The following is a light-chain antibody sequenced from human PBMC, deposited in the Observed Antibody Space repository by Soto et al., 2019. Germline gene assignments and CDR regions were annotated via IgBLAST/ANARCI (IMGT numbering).Light chain of an antibody. J-gene: IGKJ1*01. CDR1: QSVSSN. Sequence: EIVMTQSPATLSVSPGERATLSCRASQSVSSNLAWYQQKPGQAPRLLIYGASTRATGIPARFSGSGSGTDFTLTISSLQSEDFAVYYCQQYNNWVPTFGQGTKVDIK. CDR3: QQYNNWVPT. V-gene: IGKV3-15*01. CDR2: GAS.